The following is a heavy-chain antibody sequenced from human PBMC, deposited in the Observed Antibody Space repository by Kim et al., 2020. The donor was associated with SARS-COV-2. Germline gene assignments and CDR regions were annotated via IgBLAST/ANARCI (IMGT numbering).Heavy chain of an antibody. J-gene: IGHJ4*02. D-gene: IGHD3-3*01. CDR3: AKGREGYYDFWSGYYYFDY. Sequence: GRFTISRDNSKNTLYLQMNSLRAEDTAVYYSAKGREGYYDFWSGYYYFDYWGQGTLVTVSS. V-gene: IGHV3-23*01.